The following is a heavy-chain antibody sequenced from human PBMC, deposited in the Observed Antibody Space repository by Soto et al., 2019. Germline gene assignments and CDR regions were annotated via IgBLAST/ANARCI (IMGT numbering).Heavy chain of an antibody. CDR1: GYTLTELS. CDR3: ATLRTTVTTWGIAGYYGMDV. Sequence: GSGKVCFKVSGYTLTELSMHLDRQAPGKGLERMGGFDPEDGETIYAQKFQGRVTMTEDTSTDTAYMELSSLRSEDTAVYYCATLRTTVTTWGIAGYYGMDVWGQGTTVTGSS. D-gene: IGHD4-17*01. J-gene: IGHJ6*02. V-gene: IGHV1-24*01. CDR2: FDPEDGET.